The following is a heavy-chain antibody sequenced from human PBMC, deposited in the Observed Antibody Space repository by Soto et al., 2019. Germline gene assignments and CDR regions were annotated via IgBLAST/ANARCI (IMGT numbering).Heavy chain of an antibody. D-gene: IGHD3-22*01. CDR1: GFILSDFG. Sequence: GGSLRLSCIVSGFILSDFGVNRVRQAPGKGLEWVSFISSTSREIEYAASVRGRFTVSRDNAKNSVYLQMTSLRGEDTAVYYCVRYYDKRGYPFYFDYWGRGTLVTVSS. CDR2: ISSTSREI. J-gene: IGHJ4*02. CDR3: VRYYDKRGYPFYFDY. V-gene: IGHV3-21*01.